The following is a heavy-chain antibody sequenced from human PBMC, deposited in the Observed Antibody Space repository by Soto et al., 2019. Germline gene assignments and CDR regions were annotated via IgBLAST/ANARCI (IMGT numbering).Heavy chain of an antibody. J-gene: IGHJ4*02. V-gene: IGHV1-18*01. CDR2: VNAFNGKR. CDR3: AKDDDFLGGSLLH. CDR1: GFTFTSYG. Sequence: QVQLVQSGPELKNPGASVKVACKASGFTFTSYGFSWVRQAPGQGLEWMGWVNAFNGKRNYAHNLQGRVTMTTDTTPSTGYLELPSLRTDDTAFYFCAKDDDFLGGSLLHRGQGTLINVSS. D-gene: IGHD3-3*01.